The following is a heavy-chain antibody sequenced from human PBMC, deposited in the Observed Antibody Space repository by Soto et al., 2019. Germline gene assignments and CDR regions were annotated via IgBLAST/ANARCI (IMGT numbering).Heavy chain of an antibody. D-gene: IGHD5-18*01. CDR2: IYTSGST. J-gene: IGHJ4*02. Sequence: QVQLQESGPGLVKPSETLSLTCSVSGTSVSNYYWSWIRQPAGKGLEHIGRIYTSGSTSYNPSLKSRVTMSMDTCQTQIYLNLTSVTAADTAVYYCARGGIQLSYAFDYWGQGILVTVSS. CDR1: GTSVSNYY. V-gene: IGHV4-4*07. CDR3: ARGGIQLSYAFDY.